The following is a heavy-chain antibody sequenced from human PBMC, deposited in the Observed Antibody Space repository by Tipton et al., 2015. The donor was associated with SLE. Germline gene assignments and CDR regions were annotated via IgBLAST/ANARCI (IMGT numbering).Heavy chain of an antibody. CDR2: IIPIFGTA. CDR1: GGTFSSYS. V-gene: IGHV1-69*06. J-gene: IGHJ6*02. CDR3: ARGDTVTTLYYGMDV. D-gene: IGHD4-17*01. Sequence: LVQSGAEVKKPGSSVKVSCKASGGTFSSYSISWVRQAPGQGLEWMGWIIPIFGTANYALKFQGRVTITADKSTSTAYMELSSLRSEDTAVYYCARGDTVTTLYYGMDVWGQGTTVTVSS.